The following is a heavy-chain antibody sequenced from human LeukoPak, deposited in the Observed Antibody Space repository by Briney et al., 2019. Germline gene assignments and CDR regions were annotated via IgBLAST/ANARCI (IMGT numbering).Heavy chain of an antibody. CDR1: GFTFSNCN. CDR2: ITSTSSYI. Sequence: GGSLRLSCAASGFTFSNCNMNWVRQAPGKGLEWVSSITSTSSYIYYADSVKGRFTISRDNAESSLYLQMNSLRAEDTAVYYCARDPYSGSYGDYYYYYMDVWGKGTTVTISS. J-gene: IGHJ6*03. CDR3: ARDPYSGSYGDYYYYYMDV. D-gene: IGHD1-26*01. V-gene: IGHV3-21*01.